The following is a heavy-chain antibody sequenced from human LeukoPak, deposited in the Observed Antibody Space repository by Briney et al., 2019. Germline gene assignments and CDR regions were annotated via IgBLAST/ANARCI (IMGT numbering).Heavy chain of an antibody. Sequence: SVKVSCKASGGTFSSYAISWVRQAPGQGLEWMGGIIPIFGTANYAQKFQGRVTITADESTSIAYMELSSLRSEDTAVYYCARGVKATVTISTYFDYWGQGTPVTVSS. V-gene: IGHV1-69*01. CDR2: IIPIFGTA. D-gene: IGHD4-17*01. J-gene: IGHJ4*02. CDR3: ARGVKATVTISTYFDY. CDR1: GGTFSSYA.